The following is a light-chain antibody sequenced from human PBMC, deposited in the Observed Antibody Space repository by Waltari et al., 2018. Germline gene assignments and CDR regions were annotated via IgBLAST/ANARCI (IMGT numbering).Light chain of an antibody. CDR1: IVGDKY. V-gene: IGLV3-1*01. CDR2: QDS. Sequence: SYELTPPPSVSVSPGHTSSIPCSGDIVGDKYSCWYQQKPGQPPVLVIYQDSKRPSGIPERFSGSNSGNTATLTISGTQAMDEADYYCQAWDSSTVVFGGGTKLTVL. J-gene: IGLJ2*01. CDR3: QAWDSSTVV.